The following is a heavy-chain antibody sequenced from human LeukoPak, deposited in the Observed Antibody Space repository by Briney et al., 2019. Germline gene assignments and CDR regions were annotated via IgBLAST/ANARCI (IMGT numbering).Heavy chain of an antibody. Sequence: GGSLRLSCAASGFTFSSYSMNWVRQAPGKGLEWVSYISSSGTTIYYADSVKGRFTISRDNPKNSLYLQMNSLRAEDTAVYYCARGYCSSNICYIAFDIWGQGTMVTVSS. CDR3: ARGYCSSNICYIAFDI. CDR1: GFTFSSYS. CDR2: ISSSGTTI. D-gene: IGHD2-2*02. V-gene: IGHV3-48*01. J-gene: IGHJ3*02.